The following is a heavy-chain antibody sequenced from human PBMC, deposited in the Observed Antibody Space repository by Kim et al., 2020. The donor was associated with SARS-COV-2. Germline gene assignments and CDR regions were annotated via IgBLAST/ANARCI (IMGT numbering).Heavy chain of an antibody. CDR2: IYPGDSDT. CDR1: GYSFTSYW. V-gene: IGHV5-51*01. Sequence: GESLKISCKGSGYSFTSYWIGWVRQMPGKGLEWMGIIYPGDSDTRYSPSFQGQVTISADKSISTAYLQWSSLKASDTAMYYCARQSYGDYVIDAFDIWGQGTMVTVSS. CDR3: ARQSYGDYVIDAFDI. D-gene: IGHD4-17*01. J-gene: IGHJ3*02.